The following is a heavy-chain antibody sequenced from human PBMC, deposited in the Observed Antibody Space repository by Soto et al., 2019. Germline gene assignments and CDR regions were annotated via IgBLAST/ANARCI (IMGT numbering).Heavy chain of an antibody. CDR3: ATVITIFGVVPGAFDI. V-gene: IGHV1-24*01. D-gene: IGHD3-3*01. Sequence: ASVKVSCKVSGYTLTELAMHWVRQAPGKGLEWMGGFDPEDGEAIYAQKFQGRVTMTEDTSTDTAYMELSSLRSEDTAVYYCATVITIFGVVPGAFDIWGQGTMVTVSS. J-gene: IGHJ3*02. CDR1: GYTLTELA. CDR2: FDPEDGEA.